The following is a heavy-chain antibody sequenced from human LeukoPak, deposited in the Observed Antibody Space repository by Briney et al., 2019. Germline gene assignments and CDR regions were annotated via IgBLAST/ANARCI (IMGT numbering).Heavy chain of an antibody. CDR2: INNDGSST. Sequence: PGGSLRLSCAASGFTVNSNYMNWVRQAPGKGLVWVSRINNDGSSTSHADSVKGRFTISRDNAKNTLYLQMNSLRAEDTAVYYCAKDQWSSSWYGTFQHWGQGTLVTVSS. D-gene: IGHD6-13*01. V-gene: IGHV3-74*01. CDR3: AKDQWSSSWYGTFQH. CDR1: GFTVNSNY. J-gene: IGHJ1*01.